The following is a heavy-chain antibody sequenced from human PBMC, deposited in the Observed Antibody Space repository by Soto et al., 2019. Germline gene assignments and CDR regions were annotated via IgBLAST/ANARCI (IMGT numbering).Heavy chain of an antibody. Sequence: SETLSLTCTVSGGSINTYYWSWIRQPPGKGLEWIGYIFYSGSTNYNPSLQSRVTISKDTSKNQFSLKLTSVTAADTAVYYCARGLTEYSSSFEDDGFDIWGQGTMVTVS. V-gene: IGHV4-59*01. CDR1: GGSINTYY. CDR2: IFYSGST. J-gene: IGHJ3*02. D-gene: IGHD6-6*01. CDR3: ARGLTEYSSSFEDDGFDI.